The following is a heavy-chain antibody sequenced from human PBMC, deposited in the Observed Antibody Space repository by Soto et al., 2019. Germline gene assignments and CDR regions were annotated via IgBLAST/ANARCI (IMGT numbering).Heavy chain of an antibody. D-gene: IGHD2-15*01. Sequence: PSETLSLTFTVSGAPVSSETHFWTWIRQPPGKGLELIGYMYYSGITNSNPALKSRVTLSVDRSRNQFSLSLNSVTAADTAVYYCAREDMSATYYFDXWGPVTQVTVSX. V-gene: IGHV4-61*01. CDR1: GAPVSSETHF. CDR2: MYYSGIT. CDR3: AREDMSATYYFDX. J-gene: IGHJ4*02.